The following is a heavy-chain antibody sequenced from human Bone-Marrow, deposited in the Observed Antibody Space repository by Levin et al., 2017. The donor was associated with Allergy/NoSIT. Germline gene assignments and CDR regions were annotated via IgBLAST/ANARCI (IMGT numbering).Heavy chain of an antibody. D-gene: IGHD2-2*03. CDR3: ARVAVDIVVVPAAIALALRTGWFDP. V-gene: IGHV4-34*01. Sequence: KSGGSLRLSCAVYGGSFSGYYWSWIRQPPGKGLEWIGEINHSGSTNYNPSLKSRVTISVDTSKNQFSLKLSSVTAADTAVYYCARVAVDIVVVPAAIALALRTGWFDPWGQGTLVTVSS. J-gene: IGHJ5*02. CDR1: GGSFSGYY. CDR2: INHSGST.